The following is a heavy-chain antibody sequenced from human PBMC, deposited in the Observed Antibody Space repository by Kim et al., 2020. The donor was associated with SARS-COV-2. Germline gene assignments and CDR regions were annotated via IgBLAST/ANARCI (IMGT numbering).Heavy chain of an antibody. D-gene: IGHD4-17*01. J-gene: IGHJ6*02. Sequence: DSVKGRFTISRDNAKNSLYLQMNSLRVEDTAMYYCARVDYGYYYYYGMDVWGQGTTVTVSS. CDR3: ARVDYGYYYYYGMDV. V-gene: IGHV3-7*01.